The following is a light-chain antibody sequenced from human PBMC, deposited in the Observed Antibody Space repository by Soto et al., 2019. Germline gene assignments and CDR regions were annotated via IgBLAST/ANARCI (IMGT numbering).Light chain of an antibody. CDR2: DVS. CDR1: SSDVGGYNY. V-gene: IGLV2-11*01. J-gene: IGLJ1*01. CDR3: CSYAGSYSYV. Sequence: QSALTQPRSVSGSPGQSVTISCTGTSSDVGGYNYVSWYQEQPGKAPKLTIYDVSKRPSGVPDRFSGSKSGNTASLTISGLQAEDEADYYCCSYAGSYSYVFGTGTKLTVL.